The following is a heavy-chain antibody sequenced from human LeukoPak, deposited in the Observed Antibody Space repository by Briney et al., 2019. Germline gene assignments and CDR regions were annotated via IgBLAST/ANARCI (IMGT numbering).Heavy chain of an antibody. J-gene: IGHJ4*02. V-gene: IGHV3-21*01. CDR2: ISGSSSYI. Sequence: PGGSLRLSCAASGFTFSSYSMNWVRQAPGKGLEWVSSISGSSSYIYYADSVKGRFTISRDNAKNSLYLQMNSLRAEDTAVYYCASYCSSTSCYGFDYWGQGTLVTVSS. CDR3: ASYCSSTSCYGFDY. D-gene: IGHD2-2*01. CDR1: GFTFSSYS.